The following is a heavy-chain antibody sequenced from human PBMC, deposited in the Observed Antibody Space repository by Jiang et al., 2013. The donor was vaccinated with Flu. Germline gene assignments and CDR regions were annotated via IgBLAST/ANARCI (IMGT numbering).Heavy chain of an antibody. J-gene: IGHJ4*02. CDR2: ISAYNGNT. Sequence: EWMGWISAYNGNTNYAQKLQGRVTMTTDTSTSTAYMELRSLRSEDTAVYYCARASYGVSDYWGQGTLVTVSS. D-gene: IGHD4-17*01. V-gene: IGHV1-18*01. CDR3: ARASYGVSDY.